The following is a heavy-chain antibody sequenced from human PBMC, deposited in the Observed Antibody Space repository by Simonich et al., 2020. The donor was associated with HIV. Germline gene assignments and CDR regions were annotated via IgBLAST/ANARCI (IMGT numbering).Heavy chain of an antibody. CDR2: INHSGST. CDR1: GGSFSGYY. Sequence: QVQLQQWGAGLLKPSETLSLTCAVYGGSFSGYYWSWIRQPPGKGLEWIGEINHSGSTNYNPSLKSRVTISVDPSKNQFSLKLSAVTAADTAVYYCARRHPTTVTTPYFDYWGQGTLVTVSS. V-gene: IGHV4-34*01. D-gene: IGHD4-17*01. CDR3: ARRHPTTVTTPYFDY. J-gene: IGHJ4*02.